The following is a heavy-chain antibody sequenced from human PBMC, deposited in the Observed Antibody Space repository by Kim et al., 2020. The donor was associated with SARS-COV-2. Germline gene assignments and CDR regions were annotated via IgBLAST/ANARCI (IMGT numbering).Heavy chain of an antibody. Sequence: GGSLRLSCAASGFTFSSYWMSWVRQAPGKGLEWVANIKQDGSEKYYVDSVKGRFTISRDNAKNSLYLQMNSLRAEDTAVYYCARVDSSSWYSQWHFDYWGQGTLVTVSS. CDR3: ARVDSSSWYSQWHFDY. CDR1: GFTFSSYW. V-gene: IGHV3-7*01. D-gene: IGHD6-13*01. J-gene: IGHJ4*02. CDR2: IKQDGSEK.